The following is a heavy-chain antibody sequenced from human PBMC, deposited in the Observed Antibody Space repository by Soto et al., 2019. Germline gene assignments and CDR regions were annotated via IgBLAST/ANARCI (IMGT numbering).Heavy chain of an antibody. J-gene: IGHJ4*02. D-gene: IGHD3-22*01. Sequence: QPGGSLRLSCAASGFTFSSYGMHWVRQAPGKGLEWVAVISYDGSNKNYADSVKGRFTISRDNSKNTVYLQMNSLRAEDTAVYYCAKDTYYHDSSGYYIFDYWGQGTLVTVSS. V-gene: IGHV3-30*18. CDR3: AKDTYYHDSSGYYIFDY. CDR2: ISYDGSNK. CDR1: GFTFSSYG.